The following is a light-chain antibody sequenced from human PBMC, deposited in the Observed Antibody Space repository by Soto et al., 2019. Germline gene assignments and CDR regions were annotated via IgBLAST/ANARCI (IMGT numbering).Light chain of an antibody. CDR1: SSDVGGYNY. Sequence: QSVLTQPASVSGSPGQSITIFCTGTSSDVGGYNYVSWYQQYPGKAPKLMIYDVSNRPSGVSNRFSGSKSGNTASPTISGLQAEDEADYFCSSYTGSSTYVFGTGTKVTVL. J-gene: IGLJ1*01. CDR3: SSYTGSSTYV. CDR2: DVS. V-gene: IGLV2-14*03.